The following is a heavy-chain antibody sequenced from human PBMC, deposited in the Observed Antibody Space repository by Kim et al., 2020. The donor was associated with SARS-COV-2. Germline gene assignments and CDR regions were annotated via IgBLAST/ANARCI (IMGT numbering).Heavy chain of an antibody. D-gene: IGHD1-26*01. V-gene: IGHV4-59*01. CDR1: GGSISSYY. Sequence: SETLSLTCTVSGGSISSYYWSWIRQPPGKGLEWIGYIYYSGSPNYNPSLKSRVTISVDTSKNQFSLKLSSVTAADTAVYYCARGGWELRPWFDPWGQGTLVTVSS. J-gene: IGHJ5*02. CDR3: ARGGWELRPWFDP. CDR2: IYYSGSP.